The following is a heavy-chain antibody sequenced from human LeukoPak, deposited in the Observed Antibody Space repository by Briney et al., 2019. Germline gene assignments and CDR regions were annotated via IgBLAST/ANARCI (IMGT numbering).Heavy chain of an antibody. CDR1: GGSFSGYY. CDR2: INHSGST. J-gene: IGHJ4*02. V-gene: IGHV4-34*01. CDR3: ARGRDFWSGYSHFDY. D-gene: IGHD3-3*01. Sequence: SETLSLTCAVYGGSFSGYYWSWIRQPPGKGLEWIGEINHSGSTNYNPSLKSRVTISVDTSKNQFSLKLSSVTAADTAVYYCARGRDFWSGYSHFDYWGQGTLVTVSS.